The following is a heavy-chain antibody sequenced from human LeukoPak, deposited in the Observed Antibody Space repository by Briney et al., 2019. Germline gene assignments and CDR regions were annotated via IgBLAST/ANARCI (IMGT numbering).Heavy chain of an antibody. Sequence: PGGSLRLSCAASGFTFSGNNMNWVRQAPGRGLEWVSYISSSSSTIYYADSVKGRFTISRDNAKNSLYLQMNSLRAEDTAVYYCARGASRVDYGVYYYYYYMDVWGKGTTVTVSS. CDR2: ISSSSSTI. V-gene: IGHV3-48*01. CDR1: GFTFSGNN. D-gene: IGHD4-17*01. CDR3: ARGASRVDYGVYYYYYYMDV. J-gene: IGHJ6*03.